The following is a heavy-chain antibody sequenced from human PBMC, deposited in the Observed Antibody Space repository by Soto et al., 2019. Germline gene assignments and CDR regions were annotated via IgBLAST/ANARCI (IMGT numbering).Heavy chain of an antibody. CDR1: GFTFSDYY. CDR2: ISSSGDST. Sequence: QVQVVESGGGLVKPGGSLRLSCAASGFTFSDYYMSWIRQAPGKGLEWVSFISSSGDSTKYADPVKGRFTISRDNAKNSLYLQLNSLRAEDTAVYYCARGGVKGTTSRGQVYNWGQGTLVTVSS. V-gene: IGHV3-11*06. J-gene: IGHJ4*02. D-gene: IGHD1-7*01. CDR3: ARGGVKGTTSRGQVYN.